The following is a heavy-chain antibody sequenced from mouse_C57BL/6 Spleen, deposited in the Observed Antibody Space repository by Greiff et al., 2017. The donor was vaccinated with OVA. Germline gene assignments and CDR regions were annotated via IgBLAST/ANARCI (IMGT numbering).Heavy chain of an antibody. CDR2: SRNKANDYTT. CDR3: ARDAPYGNYGRMDY. J-gene: IGHJ4*01. Sequence: EVKLMESGGGLVQSGRSLRLSCATSGFTFSDFYMEWVRQAPGKGLEWIAASRNKANDYTTEYSASVKGRFIVSRDTSQSILYLQMNALRAEDTAIYYCARDAPYGNYGRMDYWGQGTSVTVSS. D-gene: IGHD2-1*01. CDR1: GFTFSDFY. V-gene: IGHV7-1*01.